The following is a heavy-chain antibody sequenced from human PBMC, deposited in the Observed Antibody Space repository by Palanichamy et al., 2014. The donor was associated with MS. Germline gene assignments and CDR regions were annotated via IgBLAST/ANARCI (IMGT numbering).Heavy chain of an antibody. V-gene: IGHV3-73*01. CDR2: VRARSHGYAT. Sequence: VSGFSISDSHMHWVRQVSGKGLEWVGHVRARSHGYATAYGAAVRERFTISRDDSKNTAFLEMNSLRTEDAAVYFCSIQTVSCHDYWGRGTLVTVSS. CDR3: SIQTVSCHDY. D-gene: IGHD1-14*01. CDR1: GFSISDSH. J-gene: IGHJ4*02.